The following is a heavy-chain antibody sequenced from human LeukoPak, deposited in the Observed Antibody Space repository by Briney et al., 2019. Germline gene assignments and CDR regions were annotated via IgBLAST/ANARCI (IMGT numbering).Heavy chain of an antibody. CDR1: GYTFTGYY. J-gene: IGHJ4*02. CDR2: INPNSGGT. Sequence: GASVKVSCKASGYTFTGYYMHWVRQAPGQGLEWMGWINPNSGGTNYAQKFQGRVTMTRDTSISTAYMELRSLRSDDTAVYYCARVLGYSYAEDYWGQGTLVTVSS. CDR3: ARVLGYSYAEDY. V-gene: IGHV1-2*02. D-gene: IGHD5-18*01.